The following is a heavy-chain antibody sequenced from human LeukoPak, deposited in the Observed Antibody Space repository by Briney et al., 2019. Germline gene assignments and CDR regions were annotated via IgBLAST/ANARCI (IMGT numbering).Heavy chain of an antibody. CDR3: ARLYDFWSGYQGWFDP. J-gene: IGHJ5*02. D-gene: IGHD3-3*01. V-gene: IGHV4-4*09. CDR1: GGSISSYY. Sequence: SETLSLTCTASGGSISSYYWSWLRQPPGKGLEWIGYIYTSGSTNYNPSLKSRVTISVDTSKNQFSLKLSSVTAADTAVYYCARLYDFWSGYQGWFDPWGQGTLVTVSS. CDR2: IYTSGST.